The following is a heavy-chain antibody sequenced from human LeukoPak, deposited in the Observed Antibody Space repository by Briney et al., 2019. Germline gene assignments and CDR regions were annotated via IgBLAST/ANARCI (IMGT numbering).Heavy chain of an antibody. D-gene: IGHD5-18*01. V-gene: IGHV3-13*01. Sequence: GGSLRLSCTASGFTLGGHDMPWVRQTTGGGLEWVADVSAGHHAFYAGSVKGRFTVSREDAKNSLYLQMTSLRAGDTAVYYCVREARGYHYTYFDYWGQGSLVTVSS. J-gene: IGHJ4*02. CDR2: VSAGHHA. CDR3: VREARGYHYTYFDY. CDR1: GFTLGGHD.